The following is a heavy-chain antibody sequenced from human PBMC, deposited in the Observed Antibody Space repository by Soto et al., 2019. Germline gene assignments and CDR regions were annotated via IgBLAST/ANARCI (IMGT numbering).Heavy chain of an antibody. Sequence: PXXTLSLPFAVYGGSFSGYYWRWIRQPPGKGLEWIGEINHSGSTNYNPSLKSRVTISVDTSKNQFSLKLSSVTAADTAVYYCARATSIVVVGNWFDPWGQGTLVTVS. CDR1: GGSFSGYY. D-gene: IGHD2-2*01. CDR3: ARATSIVVVGNWFDP. V-gene: IGHV4-34*01. CDR2: INHSGST. J-gene: IGHJ5*02.